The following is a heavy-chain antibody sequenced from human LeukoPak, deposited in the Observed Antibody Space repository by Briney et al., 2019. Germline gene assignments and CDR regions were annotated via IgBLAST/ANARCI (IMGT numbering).Heavy chain of an antibody. CDR2: IYSGENP. CDR1: GFTVSSNY. Sequence: TGGSLRLSCAASGFTVSSNYMSWVRQAPGKGLEWVSVIYSGENPYYADSVKGRFTISRDNSKNAVYLQMNSLRAEDTAVYYCARTNFWSGHWGQGTLVTVS. D-gene: IGHD3-3*01. CDR3: ARTNFWSGH. J-gene: IGHJ4*02. V-gene: IGHV3-53*01.